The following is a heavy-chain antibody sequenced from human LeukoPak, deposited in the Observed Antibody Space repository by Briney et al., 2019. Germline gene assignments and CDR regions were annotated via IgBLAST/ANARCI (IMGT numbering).Heavy chain of an antibody. D-gene: IGHD3-16*01. CDR2: INPNSGGT. Sequence: ASVKVSCKASGYTFTGYYMHWVGQAPGQGLEWMGWINPNSGGTNYAQKFQGRVTMTRDTSISTAYMELSRLRSDDTAVYYCARFWGYAPYNWFDPWGQGTLVTVSS. CDR1: GYTFTGYY. V-gene: IGHV1-2*02. J-gene: IGHJ5*02. CDR3: ARFWGYAPYNWFDP.